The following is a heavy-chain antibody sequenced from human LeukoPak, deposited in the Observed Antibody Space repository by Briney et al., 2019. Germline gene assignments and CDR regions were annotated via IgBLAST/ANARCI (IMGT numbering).Heavy chain of an antibody. CDR1: GGSISSYY. Sequence: PSETLSLTCTVSGGSISSYYWSWIRQPPGKGLEWIGYIYYSGSTNYNPFLKSRVTISVDTSKNQFSLKLSSVTAADTAVYYCARRGYSSGWYSPNWFDPWGQGTLVTVSS. D-gene: IGHD6-19*01. CDR3: ARRGYSSGWYSPNWFDP. CDR2: IYYSGST. J-gene: IGHJ5*02. V-gene: IGHV4-59*08.